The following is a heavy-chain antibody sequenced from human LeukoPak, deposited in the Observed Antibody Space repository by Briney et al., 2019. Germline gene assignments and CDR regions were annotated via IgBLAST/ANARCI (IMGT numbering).Heavy chain of an antibody. CDR3: ARDPYGGTDY. V-gene: IGHV4-34*01. J-gene: IGHJ4*02. CDR2: INHSGST. CDR1: SGSLRENY. Sequence: SETLSLTCNVSSGSLRENYWSWIRQSPGKGLEWIAEINHSGSTNYNPSLKSRVTISADTSKNQFSLRLSSVTAADTAVYYCARDPYGGTDYWGQGTLVTVSS. D-gene: IGHD4-23*01.